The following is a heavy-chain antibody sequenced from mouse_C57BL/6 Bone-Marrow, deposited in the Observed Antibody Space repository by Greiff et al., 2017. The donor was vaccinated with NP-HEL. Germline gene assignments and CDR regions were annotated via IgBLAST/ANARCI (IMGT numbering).Heavy chain of an antibody. CDR1: GYAFTNYL. CDR3: ARSYYGSRFYAMDD. D-gene: IGHD1-1*01. J-gene: IGHJ4*01. V-gene: IGHV1-54*01. Sequence: VQLQQSGAELVRPGTSVKVSCKASGYAFTNYLIAWVKQRPGQGLEWIGVINPGSGGTNYNEKFKGKATLTADKSSSTAYMQLSSLTSEDSSVYFCARSYYGSRFYAMDDWGKGTSVTVAS. CDR2: INPGSGGT.